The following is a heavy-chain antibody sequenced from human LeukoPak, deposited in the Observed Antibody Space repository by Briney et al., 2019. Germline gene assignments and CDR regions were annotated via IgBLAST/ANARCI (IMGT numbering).Heavy chain of an antibody. Sequence: PSETLSLTCTVSGGSINSRSYYWGWIRQPPGKGLEWIGSVYYGGTTYYNPSLKSRVTISEDTSKNQFSLKLSSVTAADTAVYYCARRATTVTTGYYYYYMDVWGKGTTVTV. CDR2: VYYGGTT. CDR1: GGSINSRSYY. V-gene: IGHV4-39*01. D-gene: IGHD4-17*01. CDR3: ARRATTVTTGYYYYYMDV. J-gene: IGHJ6*03.